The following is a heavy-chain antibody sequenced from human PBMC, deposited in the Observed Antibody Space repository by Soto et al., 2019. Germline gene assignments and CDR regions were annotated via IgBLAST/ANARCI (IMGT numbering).Heavy chain of an antibody. CDR3: AKDSSGWYDNWFDP. CDR1: GFTFSSYG. J-gene: IGHJ5*02. CDR2: ISYDGSNK. D-gene: IGHD6-19*01. V-gene: IGHV3-30*18. Sequence: QVQLVESGGGVVQPGRSLRLSCAASGFTFSSYGMHWVRQAPGKGLEWVAVISYDGSNKYYADSVKGRFTISRDNSKNTLDLQMNSLRAEDTAVYYCAKDSSGWYDNWFDPWGQGTLVTVSS.